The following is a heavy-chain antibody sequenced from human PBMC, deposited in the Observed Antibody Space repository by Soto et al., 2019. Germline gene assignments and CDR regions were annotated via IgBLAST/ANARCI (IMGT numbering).Heavy chain of an antibody. CDR1: GFTLSNYA. V-gene: IGHV3-30-3*01. J-gene: IGHJ4*02. Sequence: HPGGSLRLSCAASGFTLSNYAIHWVRQAPGKGLEWVSVLFYDGTNKFYADSVKGRFTISRDISKNTLYLQMNSLRAEDTAVYYCAKDPGSSSWGTDYWGQGTLVTVSS. CDR2: LFYDGTNK. D-gene: IGHD6-13*01. CDR3: AKDPGSSSWGTDY.